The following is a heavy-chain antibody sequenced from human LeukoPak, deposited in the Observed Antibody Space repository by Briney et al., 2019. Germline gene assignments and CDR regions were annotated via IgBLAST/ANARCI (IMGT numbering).Heavy chain of an antibody. CDR1: GGSISSYY. CDR2: IYTSGST. Sequence: SETLSLTCTVSGGSISSYYWSWIRQPAGKGLEWIGRIYTSGSTNYNPSLKSRVTMSVDTSKNQFSLKLSSVTAADTAVYYCARETIFGVVIAGFRWFDPWGQGTLVTVSS. J-gene: IGHJ5*02. CDR3: ARETIFGVVIAGFRWFDP. D-gene: IGHD3-3*01. V-gene: IGHV4-4*07.